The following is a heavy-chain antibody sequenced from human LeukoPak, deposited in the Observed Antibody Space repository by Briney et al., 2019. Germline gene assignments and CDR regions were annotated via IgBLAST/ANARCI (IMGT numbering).Heavy chain of an antibody. CDR2: ITSDSRYM. V-gene: IGHV3-21*04. J-gene: IGHJ4*02. Sequence: PGGSLRLSCAASGFTFSSYNMNWVRQAPGKGLEWVSSITSDSRYMYYADSVKGRFTISRDNAKNSLYLQMNSLRAEDTALYYCAKDFSSGYYYFDYWGQGTLVTVSS. D-gene: IGHD3-22*01. CDR3: AKDFSSGYYYFDY. CDR1: GFTFSSYN.